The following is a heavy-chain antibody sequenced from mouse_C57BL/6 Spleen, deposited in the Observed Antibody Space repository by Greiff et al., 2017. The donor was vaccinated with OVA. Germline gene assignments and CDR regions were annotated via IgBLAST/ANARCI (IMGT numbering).Heavy chain of an antibody. J-gene: IGHJ3*01. CDR2: IYPRSGNT. D-gene: IGHD2-4*01. CDR1: GYTFTSYG. Sequence: LQESGAELARPGASVKLSCTASGYTFTSYGISWVKQSTGQGLEWIGEIYPRSGNTYYNEKFKGKATLTADKSSSTAYMELRSLTSEDSAIYFCAREGGDYDFAYWGQGTLVTVSA. CDR3: AREGGDYDFAY. V-gene: IGHV1-81*01.